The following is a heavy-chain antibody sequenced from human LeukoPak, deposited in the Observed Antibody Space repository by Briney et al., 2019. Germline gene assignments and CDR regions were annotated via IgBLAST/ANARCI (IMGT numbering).Heavy chain of an antibody. V-gene: IGHV3-30*03. J-gene: IGHJ4*02. D-gene: IGHD2-15*01. CDR3: ATNSTHCSGGSCFGFDY. Sequence: GGSLRLSCAASGFIFSSYGMHWVRQVPGKGLEWVTVISFDGNNNYYADSVKGRFTISRDNSKNMLYLQMNSLRTEDTAVYYCATNSTHCSGGSCFGFDYWGQGILVTVSS. CDR2: ISFDGNNN. CDR1: GFIFSSYG.